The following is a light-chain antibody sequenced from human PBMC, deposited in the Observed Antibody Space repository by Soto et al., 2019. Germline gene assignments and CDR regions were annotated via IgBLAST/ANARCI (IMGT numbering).Light chain of an antibody. CDR2: GAS. J-gene: IGKJ1*01. CDR1: QNVDTKY. Sequence: SQNVDTKYLAWYQFKPGQAPRIIIFGASGRATGIPDRFSGSGSGTDLTLTIGSRDRKDFAVYYRQQYGSFSWPFGQGTKVDIK. V-gene: IGKV3-20*01. CDR3: QQYGSFSWP.